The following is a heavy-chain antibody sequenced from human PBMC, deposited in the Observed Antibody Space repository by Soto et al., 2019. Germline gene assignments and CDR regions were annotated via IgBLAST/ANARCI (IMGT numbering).Heavy chain of an antibody. V-gene: IGHV1-69*10. D-gene: IGHD5-18*01. J-gene: IGHJ6*02. CDR1: GGTFSSYA. CDR2: IIPILGIA. CDR3: ARDNADTAMVNYYYYYGMDV. Sequence: ASVKVSCKASGGTFSSYAISWVRQAPGQGLEWMGGIIPILGIANYAQKFQGRVKITADKSTSTAYMELSSLRSEDTAMYYCARDNADTAMVNYYYYYGMDVWGQGTTVTVSS.